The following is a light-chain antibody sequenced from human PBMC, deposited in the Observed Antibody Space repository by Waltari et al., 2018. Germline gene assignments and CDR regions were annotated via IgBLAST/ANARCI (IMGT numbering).Light chain of an antibody. CDR2: CAS. CDR1: QSVSSS. J-gene: IGKJ4*01. CDR3: QQNSNWPLT. V-gene: IGKV3D-15*01. Sequence: EIVMTQSPATLSLSPGERATLSCRASQSVSSSLAWYQQKPGQAPRLLIYCASSRPTGIPDRFSGSGSGTDFTLTISSLEPEDVAVYYCQQNSNWPLTFGGGTKVEIK.